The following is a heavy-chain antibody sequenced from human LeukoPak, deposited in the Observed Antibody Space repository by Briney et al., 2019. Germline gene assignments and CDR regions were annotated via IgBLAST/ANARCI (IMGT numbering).Heavy chain of an antibody. V-gene: IGHV4-59*01. Sequence: PSETLSLTCTVSGGSISSYYWSWIRQPPGKGLEWIGYIYYSGSTNYNPSLKSRVTISVDTSKNQFSLKLSSVTAADTAVYYCARVPNYYYYGMDVWGQGTTVTVS. CDR2: IYYSGST. J-gene: IGHJ6*02. CDR3: ARVPNYYYYGMDV. CDR1: GGSISSYY.